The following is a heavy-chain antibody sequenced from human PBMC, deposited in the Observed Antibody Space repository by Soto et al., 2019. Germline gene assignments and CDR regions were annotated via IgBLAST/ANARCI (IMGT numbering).Heavy chain of an antibody. J-gene: IGHJ4*02. D-gene: IGHD2-15*01. CDR2: INAGNGNT. CDR3: ARGPGGPDGPGDY. V-gene: IGHV1-3*01. Sequence: QVQLVQSGAEVKKPGASVKVSCKASGYTFTSYAMQWVRQAPGQRLEWMGWINAGNGNTKYSQKFQGRVTITRDTSASTAHMELSSLRSEDTAVYYCARGPGGPDGPGDYWGQGTLVTVSS. CDR1: GYTFTSYA.